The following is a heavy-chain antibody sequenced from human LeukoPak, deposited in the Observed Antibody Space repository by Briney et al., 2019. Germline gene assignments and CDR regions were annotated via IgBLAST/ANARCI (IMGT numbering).Heavy chain of an antibody. CDR2: IYYSGST. CDR3: ARELRVVARYNWNSNWCDP. Sequence: SETLSLTCTVSGGSISSYYWSWIRQPPGKGLEWIGYIYYSGSTNYNPSLKSRVTISVDTSKNQFSLKLSSVTAADTAVYYCARELRVVARYNWNSNWCDPWGQGTLVTVSS. V-gene: IGHV4-59*01. CDR1: GGSISSYY. D-gene: IGHD1-7*01. J-gene: IGHJ5*02.